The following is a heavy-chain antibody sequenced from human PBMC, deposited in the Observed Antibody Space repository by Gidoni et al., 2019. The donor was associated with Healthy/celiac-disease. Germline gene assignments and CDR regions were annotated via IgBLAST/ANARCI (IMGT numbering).Heavy chain of an antibody. Sequence: QLQLQESGPGLVKPSETLSLTCTVSGVSISSSSYYWGWIRQPPGKGLEWIGSIYYSGSTYYNPSLKSRVTISVDTSKNQFSLKLSSVTAADTAVYYCARAVAGRYYFDYWGQGTLVTVSS. V-gene: IGHV4-39*01. CDR3: ARAVAGRYYFDY. J-gene: IGHJ4*02. D-gene: IGHD6-19*01. CDR2: IYYSGST. CDR1: GVSISSSSYY.